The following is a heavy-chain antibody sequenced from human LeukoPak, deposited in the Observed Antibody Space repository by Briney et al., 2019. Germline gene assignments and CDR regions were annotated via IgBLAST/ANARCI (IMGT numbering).Heavy chain of an antibody. Sequence: SETLSLTCTVSGGSISKSGYYWGWIRQPPGKGLEWIANIYYSGSTYYNPSLQSRVTISVDTSKNQFFLNLRSVTAADSAVYYCARDGSDNWGQFDFWGQGALVTVSS. CDR1: GGSISKSGYY. CDR2: IYYSGST. V-gene: IGHV4-39*07. D-gene: IGHD1-1*01. CDR3: ARDGSDNWGQFDF. J-gene: IGHJ4*02.